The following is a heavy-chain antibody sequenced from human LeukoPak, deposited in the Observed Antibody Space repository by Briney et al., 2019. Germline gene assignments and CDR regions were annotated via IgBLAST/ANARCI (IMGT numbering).Heavy chain of an antibody. V-gene: IGHV4-34*01. CDR1: GGSFSGYY. D-gene: IGHD3-16*02. CDR2: INHSGST. Sequence: SETLSLTCAVYGGSFSGYYWSWIRQPPGKGLEWVGEINHSGSTNYNPSLKSRVTISVDTSKNQFSLKLSSVTAADTAVYYCARGETVMITFGGVIVASSFDYWGQGTLVTVSS. J-gene: IGHJ4*02. CDR3: ARGETVMITFGGVIVASSFDY.